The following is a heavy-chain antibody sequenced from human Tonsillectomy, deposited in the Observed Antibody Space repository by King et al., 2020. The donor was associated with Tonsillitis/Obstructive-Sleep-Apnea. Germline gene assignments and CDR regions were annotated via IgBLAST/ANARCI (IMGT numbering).Heavy chain of an antibody. Sequence: VQLVESGGGLVQPGGSLRLSCAASGFSFSSYAMNWVRQAPGKGLEWVSIISGSGGITYYADSEKGRFTISRDNSKNTLYLQMNSLRAEDTAVYYCAKDREYYDILTGVNYWGQGTLVTVSS. CDR3: AKDREYYDILTGVNY. CDR2: ISGSGGIT. CDR1: GFSFSSYA. V-gene: IGHV3-23*04. J-gene: IGHJ4*02. D-gene: IGHD3-9*01.